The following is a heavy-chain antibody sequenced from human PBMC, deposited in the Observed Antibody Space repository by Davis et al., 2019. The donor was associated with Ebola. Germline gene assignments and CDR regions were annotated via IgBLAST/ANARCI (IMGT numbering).Heavy chain of an antibody. CDR2: ISYDGNNK. Sequence: PGGSLRLSCAASGFTFSSYGMHWVRQAPGKGLEWVAVISYDGNNKYYADSVKGRFAISRDNSRNTVFLQMNSLRGDDTAVYYCARDPEIPMKVVLIQGYYFDSWGQGTLVTVSS. D-gene: IGHD3-22*01. V-gene: IGHV3-30*03. CDR3: ARDPEIPMKVVLIQGYYFDS. J-gene: IGHJ4*02. CDR1: GFTFSSYG.